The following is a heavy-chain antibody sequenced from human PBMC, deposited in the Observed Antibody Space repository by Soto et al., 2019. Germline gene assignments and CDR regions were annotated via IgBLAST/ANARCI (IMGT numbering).Heavy chain of an antibody. J-gene: IGHJ4*02. CDR2: VLHDGRDT. CDR1: GFSFSSYA. CDR3: ARWRWQQSELDS. D-gene: IGHD1-1*01. V-gene: IGHV3-7*01. Sequence: EVQLVESGGGLVQPGGSLRLSCATSGFSFSSYAMSWVRQAPGMGLEWVASVLHDGRDTDYLDSVKGRFTISRDNAKNSLYLQMNSLRSEVTAVYYCARWRWQQSELDSWGQGTLVTVSS.